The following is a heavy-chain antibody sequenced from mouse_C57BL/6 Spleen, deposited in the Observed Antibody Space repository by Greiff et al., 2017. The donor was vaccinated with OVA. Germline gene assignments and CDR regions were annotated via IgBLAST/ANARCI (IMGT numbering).Heavy chain of an antibody. CDR3: ASLGQNFDY. D-gene: IGHD3-3*01. J-gene: IGHJ2*01. CDR2: INPSTGGT. Sequence: EVQLQQSGPELVKPGASVKISCKASGYSFTGYYMNWVKQSPEQSLEWIGEINPSTGGTTYNQKFKAKATLTVDKSSSTAYMQLKSLTSEDSAVYYCASLGQNFDYWGQGTTLTVSS. CDR1: GYSFTGYY. V-gene: IGHV1-42*01.